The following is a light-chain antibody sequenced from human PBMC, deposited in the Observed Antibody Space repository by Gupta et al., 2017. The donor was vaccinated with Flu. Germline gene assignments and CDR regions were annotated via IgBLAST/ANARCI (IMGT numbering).Light chain of an antibody. V-gene: IGKV3-11*01. J-gene: IGKJ2*01. CDR2: DAS. CDR3: QQRSNWPPYT. CDR1: QSVSSY. Sequence: EIVLTQSPATLSLSPGARATLSCRASQSVSSYLAWYQHKPGQAPRLLIYDASNRATGIPARFSVSGSGTDFTLTISSREPEDFAVYYCQQRSNWPPYTFGQGTKLEIK.